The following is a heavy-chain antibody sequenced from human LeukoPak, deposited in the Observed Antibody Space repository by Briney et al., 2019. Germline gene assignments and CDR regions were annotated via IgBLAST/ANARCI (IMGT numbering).Heavy chain of an antibody. J-gene: IGHJ4*02. Sequence: PGGSLRLSCAASGFTFTGCGMHWVRQAPGKGLEWVAFIRYDGSTTYYADSVKGRFTISRDNSKNTLYLQMNSLRSEDTAVYYCGKDLRYSADYWGQGTLVTVPS. V-gene: IGHV3-30*02. CDR1: GFTFTGCG. CDR2: IRYDGSTT. D-gene: IGHD3-9*01. CDR3: GKDLRYSADY.